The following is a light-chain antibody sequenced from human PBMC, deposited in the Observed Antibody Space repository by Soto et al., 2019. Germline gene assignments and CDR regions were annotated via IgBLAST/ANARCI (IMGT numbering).Light chain of an antibody. V-gene: IGKV1-5*03. J-gene: IGKJ1*01. CDR3: QQYNSYSA. CDR1: QSVGSW. Sequence: DIQMTQSPSTLSASVGDRVTITCRASQSVGSWLVWYQQKPGKAPKLLIYKASSLISGVPSRFSGSGSGTEFSLTISSLQPADSATYYCQQYNSYSAFGQGTKVEIK. CDR2: KAS.